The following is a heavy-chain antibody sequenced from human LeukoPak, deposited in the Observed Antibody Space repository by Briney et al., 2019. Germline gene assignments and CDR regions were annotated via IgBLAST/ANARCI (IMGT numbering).Heavy chain of an antibody. D-gene: IGHD5-18*01. CDR1: GGSISSHY. CDR3: ATIKCGYPYGYFDF. CDR2: MYDTVNT. V-gene: IGHV4-59*11. J-gene: IGHJ4*02. Sequence: SETLSLTCTVSGGSISSHYWSWVRQPPGKGLEWIGYMYDTVNTKDNPSLTSRLTLSADTSKNQFSLRLGSVTAADTAVYYCATIKCGYPYGYFDFWGQGILVTVSS.